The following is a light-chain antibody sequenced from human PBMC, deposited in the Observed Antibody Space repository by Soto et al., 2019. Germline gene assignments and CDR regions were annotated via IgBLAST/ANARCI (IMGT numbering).Light chain of an antibody. CDR3: QQYYDWPPNT. CDR2: GAS. Sequence: TQSPALPSVSPGDTATLSCKASQPIAINLAWYQQSPGHTPRLLIYGASTRASGVPDRFSGSGSGTYFTLTITSPQPEDFATYYCQQYYDWPPNTFGQGTKVDIK. V-gene: IGKV3D-15*01. J-gene: IGKJ2*01. CDR1: QPIAIN.